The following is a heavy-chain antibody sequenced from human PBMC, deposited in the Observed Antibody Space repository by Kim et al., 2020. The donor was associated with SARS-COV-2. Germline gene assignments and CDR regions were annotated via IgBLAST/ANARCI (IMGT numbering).Heavy chain of an antibody. CDR1: GFTFSDYY. J-gene: IGHJ4*02. CDR3: ARRGNSGYSQIDY. D-gene: IGHD6-13*01. V-gene: IGHV3-11*03. CDR2: ITSSSPYT. Sequence: GGSLRLSCAASGFTFSDYYMSWIRQAPGKGLEWVSYITSSSPYTNYADSVKGRFTISRDNAGNSLYLQMNTLRVEDTAVYYCARRGNSGYSQIDYWGQGTLVTVSS.